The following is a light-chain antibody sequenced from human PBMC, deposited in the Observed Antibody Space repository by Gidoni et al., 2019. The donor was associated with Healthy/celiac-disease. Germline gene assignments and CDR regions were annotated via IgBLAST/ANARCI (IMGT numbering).Light chain of an antibody. CDR1: PSVLYSSNNKNY. J-gene: IGKJ2*03. Sequence: AVSLGERATINCKSSPSVLYSSNNKNYLAWYQQKPGQPPKLLIYWASTRESGVPDRFSGSGSGTDFTLTISSLQAEDVAVYYCQQYYSTPYSFGQGTKLEIK. V-gene: IGKV4-1*01. CDR3: QQYYSTPYS. CDR2: WAS.